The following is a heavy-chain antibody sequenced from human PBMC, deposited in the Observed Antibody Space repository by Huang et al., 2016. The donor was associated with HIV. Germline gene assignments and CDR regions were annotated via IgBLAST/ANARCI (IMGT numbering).Heavy chain of an antibody. CDR1: GYTFSIYG. CDR3: ARVPGDQYSDY. CDR2: VSTYRCYK. V-gene: IGHV1-18*01. J-gene: IGHJ4*02. D-gene: IGHD2-21*01. Sequence: QVQLVQSGPEVKKPGASVKVSCKASGYTFSIYGISWVRQAPGQGTEWMGWVSTYRCYKNYSQKCQGRVTMTTDTSTNTAYMDLGSLTADGTAVYYCARVPGDQYSDYWGQGTLVTVSS.